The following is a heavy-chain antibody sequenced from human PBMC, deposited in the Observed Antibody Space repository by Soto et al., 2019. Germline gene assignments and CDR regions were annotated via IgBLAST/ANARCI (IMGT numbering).Heavy chain of an antibody. CDR3: ASSSRGYGEAYYYYYGMDV. V-gene: IGHV4-31*03. CDR1: GGSISSGGYY. D-gene: IGHD6-25*01. J-gene: IGHJ6*02. Sequence: SETLSLTCTVSGGSISSGGYYWSWIRQHPGKGLEWIGSIYYSGSTYYKPSLKSRVTISVETSKNQFSLKMSSVTAADTAVYYCASSSRGYGEAYYYYYGMDVWGQGTTVTVSS. CDR2: IYYSGST.